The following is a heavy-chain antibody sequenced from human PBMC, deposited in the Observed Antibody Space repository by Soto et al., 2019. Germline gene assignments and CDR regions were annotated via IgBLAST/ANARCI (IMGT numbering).Heavy chain of an antibody. J-gene: IGHJ6*02. CDR3: GGSGSSHFAMDV. CDR2: IKQDGSER. D-gene: IGHD3-10*01. V-gene: IGHV3-7*03. Sequence: GSLRPACSVSGTSYSNNWMSGVRQAPGKGLEWVANIKQDGSERYYVDSVKGRFTISRDNGKNSLYLQMNSLRAEDTAVYYCGGSGSSHFAMDVWGQGTKVTVSS. CDR1: GTSYSNNW.